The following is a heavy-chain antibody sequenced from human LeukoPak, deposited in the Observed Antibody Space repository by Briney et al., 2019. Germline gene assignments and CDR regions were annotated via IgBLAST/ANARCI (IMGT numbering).Heavy chain of an antibody. CDR1: GGSFGDYS. CDR3: ARHGVVTWFDP. CDR2: INHSGST. V-gene: IGHV4-34*01. Sequence: SETLSLTCAVYGGSFGDYSWSWLRETPEKGLEWIGEINHSGSTNYNPSLKSRVIMSVDTSKNQFSVKLRSVTAADTAVYYCARHGVVTWFDPWGQGTLVTVSS. D-gene: IGHD3-16*01. J-gene: IGHJ5*02.